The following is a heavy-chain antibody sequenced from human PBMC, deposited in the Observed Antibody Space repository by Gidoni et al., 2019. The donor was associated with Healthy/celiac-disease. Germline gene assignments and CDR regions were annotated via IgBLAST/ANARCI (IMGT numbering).Heavy chain of an antibody. Sequence: EVQLVESGGGLVQPGGSLRLSCAASGFTFSSYWMSWVRQAPGKGLEWVANIKQDGSEKYYVDSVKGRFTISRDNAKNSLYLQMNSLRAEDTAVYYCARYCSSTSCYNGMGYWGQGTLVTVSS. CDR1: GFTFSSYW. CDR2: IKQDGSEK. J-gene: IGHJ4*02. D-gene: IGHD2-2*02. CDR3: ARYCSSTSCYNGMGY. V-gene: IGHV3-7*01.